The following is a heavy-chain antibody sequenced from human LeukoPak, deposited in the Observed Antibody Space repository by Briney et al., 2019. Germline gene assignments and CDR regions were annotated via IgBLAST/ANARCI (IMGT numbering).Heavy chain of an antibody. CDR1: GGSISSYY. V-gene: IGHV4-59*12. J-gene: IGHJ5*02. CDR3: ARDLAIIMGGLWFDP. Sequence: SETLSLTCTVSGGSISSYYWSWIRQPPGKGLEWIGYIYYSGSTNYNPSLKSRVTISVDTSKNQFSLKLSSVTAADTAVYYCARDLAIIMGGLWFDPWGQGTLVTVSS. CDR2: IYYSGST. D-gene: IGHD1-26*01.